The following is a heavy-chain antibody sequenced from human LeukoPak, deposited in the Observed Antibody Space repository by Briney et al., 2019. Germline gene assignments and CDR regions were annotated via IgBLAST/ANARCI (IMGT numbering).Heavy chain of an antibody. CDR3: ARGHMITFGGVSPGFDY. J-gene: IGHJ4*02. CDR2: IYTSGST. Sequence: PSETLSLTCTVSGGSISSGSYYWRWLRQPAGTGLEWIGRIYTSGSTNYNPSLKSRVTISVDTSKNQFSLKLSSVTAADTAVYYCARGHMITFGGVSPGFDYWGQGTLVTVSS. D-gene: IGHD3-16*01. V-gene: IGHV4-61*02. CDR1: GGSISSGSYY.